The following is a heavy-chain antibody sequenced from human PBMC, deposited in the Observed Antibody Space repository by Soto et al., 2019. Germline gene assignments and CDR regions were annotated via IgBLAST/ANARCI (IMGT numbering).Heavy chain of an antibody. V-gene: IGHV1-46*01. D-gene: IGHD3-3*01. CDR2: IYPSDGST. CDR1: GYSITSHY. J-gene: IGHJ4*02. CDR3: ARSFFRSRPSVY. Sequence: QVQLVQSGAEAKRPGASVKVSCKASGYSITSHYMHWVRQARGQGLQWMGIIYPSDGSTSNAQKFQGRLTMTRYTSTSTVYMELSSLRSEDTAVYYCARSFFRSRPSVYWCQGTLVTVSS.